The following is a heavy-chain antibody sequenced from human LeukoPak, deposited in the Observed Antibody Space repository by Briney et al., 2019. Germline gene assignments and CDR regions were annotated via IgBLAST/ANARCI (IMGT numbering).Heavy chain of an antibody. J-gene: IGHJ3*02. CDR1: GGSISSSSYY. V-gene: IGHV4-39*07. CDR2: IYYSGST. Sequence: SETLSLTCTVSGGSISSSSYYWGWIRQPPGKGLEWIGSIYYSGSTYYNPSLKSRVTISVDTSKNQFSLKLSSVTAADTAVYYCARALPFDIWGQGTMVTVSS. CDR3: ARALPFDI.